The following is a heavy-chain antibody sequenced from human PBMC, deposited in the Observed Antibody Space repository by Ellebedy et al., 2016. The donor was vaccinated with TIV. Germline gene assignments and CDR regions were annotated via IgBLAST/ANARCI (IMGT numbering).Heavy chain of an antibody. Sequence: ASVKVSCKASGYTFTSYYMHWVRQAPGQGLEWMGWINPNSGGTNYAQKFQGWVTMTRDTSISTAYMELSRLTSDDTDVYYCARHGGMGSSGWNFISGPDRGFDYWGQGSLVTVSS. CDR2: INPNSGGT. J-gene: IGHJ4*02. CDR3: ARHGGMGSSGWNFISGPDRGFDY. V-gene: IGHV1-2*04. D-gene: IGHD6-19*01. CDR1: GYTFTSYY.